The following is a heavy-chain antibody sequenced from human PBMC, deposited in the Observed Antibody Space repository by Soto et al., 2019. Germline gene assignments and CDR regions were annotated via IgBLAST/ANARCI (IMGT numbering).Heavy chain of an antibody. CDR2: INPSSGST. CDR1: GYTFTSHF. V-gene: IGHV1-46*01. J-gene: IGHJ5*02. Sequence: QVHLVQSGAEVKKPGASVKVSCKASGYTFTSHFIHWVRQAPGQGLEWIGFINPSSGSTRNAQNFQGRVIVTRDTSTATVYMEVSSLRSEDTAVYYCARFTCSSDSCYTVGWFDPWGQGTLVTVSS. CDR3: ARFTCSSDSCYTVGWFDP. D-gene: IGHD2-2*02.